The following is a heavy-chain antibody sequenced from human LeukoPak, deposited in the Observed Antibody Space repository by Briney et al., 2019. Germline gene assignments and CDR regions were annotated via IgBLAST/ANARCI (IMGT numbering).Heavy chain of an antibody. J-gene: IGHJ6*02. CDR1: GGTFSSYA. Sequence: APVKVSCKASGGTFSSYAISWVRQAPGQGLEWMGGIIPIFGTANYAQKFQGRVTITADESTSIAYMELSSLRSEDTAVYYCARVLKRVYKAGESYYYYGMDVWGQGTTVTVSS. CDR2: IIPIFGTA. D-gene: IGHD1-1*01. CDR3: ARVLKRVYKAGESYYYYGMDV. V-gene: IGHV1-69*13.